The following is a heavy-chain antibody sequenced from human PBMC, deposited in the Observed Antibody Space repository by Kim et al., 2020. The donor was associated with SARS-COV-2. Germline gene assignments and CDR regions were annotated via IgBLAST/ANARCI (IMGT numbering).Heavy chain of an antibody. V-gene: IGHV3-21*01. Sequence: GGSLRLSCAASGFTFSSYSMNWVRQAPGKGLEWVSSISSSSSYIYYADSVKGRFTISRDNAKNSLYLQMNSLRAEDTAVYYCARPYAQQLARPMDFWGQGTTVTVSS. CDR2: ISSSSSYI. D-gene: IGHD6-13*01. CDR1: GFTFSSYS. J-gene: IGHJ6*02. CDR3: ARPYAQQLARPMDF.